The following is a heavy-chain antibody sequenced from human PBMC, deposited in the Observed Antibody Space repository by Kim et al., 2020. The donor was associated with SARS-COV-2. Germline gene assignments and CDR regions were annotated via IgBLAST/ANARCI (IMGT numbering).Heavy chain of an antibody. J-gene: IGHJ3*02. V-gene: IGHV3-21*01. D-gene: IGHD4-17*01. CDR3: AKKLDWGTTVTMFDAFDI. CDR1: GFTFSSYS. CDR2: ISSSSSYI. Sequence: GGSLRLSCAASGFTFSSYSMNWVRQAPGKGLEWVSSISSSSSYIYYADSVKGRFTISRDNAKNSLYLQMNSLRAEDTAVYYCAKKLDWGTTVTMFDAFDIWGQGTMVTVSS.